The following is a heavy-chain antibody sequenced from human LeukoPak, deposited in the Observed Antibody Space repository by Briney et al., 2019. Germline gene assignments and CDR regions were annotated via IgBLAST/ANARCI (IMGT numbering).Heavy chain of an antibody. CDR1: GGSINTDSYY. D-gene: IGHD6-19*01. Sequence: PSETLSLTCTVSGGSINTDSYYWGWIRQPPGKGLEWIGSIYYSGNTYYNPSLKSRVAISVDTSKNQFSLKLSSVTAADTAVYYCARVRQWLAPNWFDPWGQGTLVTVSS. CDR2: IYYSGNT. J-gene: IGHJ5*02. V-gene: IGHV4-39*07. CDR3: ARVRQWLAPNWFDP.